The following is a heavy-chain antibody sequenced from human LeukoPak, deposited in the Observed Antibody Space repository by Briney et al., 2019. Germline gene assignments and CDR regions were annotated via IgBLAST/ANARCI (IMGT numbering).Heavy chain of an antibody. V-gene: IGHV3-7*01. CDR1: RFSFSSYW. CDR2: IKQDGSEK. Sequence: PGGSLRLSCAASRFSFSSYWMNWVRQAPGKGLEWVANIKQDGSEKYYVDSVKGRFTISRDNAKNSLYLQMNSLRAEDTAVYYCARVGRHLFDYWGQGTLVTVSS. CDR3: ARVGRHLFDY. J-gene: IGHJ4*02.